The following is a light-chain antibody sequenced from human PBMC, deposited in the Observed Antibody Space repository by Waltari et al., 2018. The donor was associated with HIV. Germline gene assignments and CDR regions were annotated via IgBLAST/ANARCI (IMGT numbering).Light chain of an antibody. Sequence: QSALTQPPSVSGSPGQSITISCTRTSSDVGNYNIVSWYHQHPGKVPKLIIFEVSERPSGVSDRFSGSKSVNTASLTISGLQAEDEADYYCCSYAGSSPLWVFGGGTKLTVL. J-gene: IGLJ3*02. V-gene: IGLV2-23*02. CDR3: CSYAGSSPLWV. CDR2: EVS. CDR1: SSDVGNYNI.